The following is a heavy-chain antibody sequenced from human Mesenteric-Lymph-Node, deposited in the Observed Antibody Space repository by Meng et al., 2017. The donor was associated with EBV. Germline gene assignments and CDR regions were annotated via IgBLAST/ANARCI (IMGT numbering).Heavy chain of an antibody. Sequence: EVQLVESGGGLVRLGGSLRLSCAASGFTFRSYTINWVRQAPGKGLEWVSAISSSSVYISYADSVKGRFTISRDNAKNSLYLQMNSLRAEDTAVYYCARDDYTNYVLDYWGQGNLVTV. D-gene: IGHD4-11*01. J-gene: IGHJ4*02. V-gene: IGHV3-21*01. CDR1: GFTFRSYT. CDR3: ARDDYTNYVLDY. CDR2: ISSSSVYI.